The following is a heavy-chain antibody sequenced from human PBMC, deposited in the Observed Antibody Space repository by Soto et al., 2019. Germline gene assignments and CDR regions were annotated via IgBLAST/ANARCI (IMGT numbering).Heavy chain of an antibody. CDR2: ISNYNGNT. V-gene: IGHV1-18*01. CDR3: ARDLCNYWTGAGGNY. Sequence: QVQLVQSGAEVKKPGASVKVSCKASGYTFTSYGISWVRQAPGQVLEWMGWISNYNGNTNYAQKLQGRVTMTTDTSTSTAYMELRSLRSDDTAVYYCARDLCNYWTGAGGNYWGQGTLVTVSS. CDR1: GYTFTSYG. D-gene: IGHD1-1*01. J-gene: IGHJ4*02.